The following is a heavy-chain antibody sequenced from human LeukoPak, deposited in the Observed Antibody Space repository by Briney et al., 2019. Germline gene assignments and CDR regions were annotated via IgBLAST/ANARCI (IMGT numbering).Heavy chain of an antibody. CDR3: TTGLRGPNNY. CDR2: IKRKSDNETV. CDR1: GFIFSNAW. J-gene: IGHJ4*02. Sequence: GGSLRLSCAASGFIFSNAWMNWVRQAPGKGLEWVGRIKRKSDNETVDCAAPVKGRFSITRDDSKNMLYLQMNSLKTEDTAVYYCTTGLRGPNNYWGQGALVTVSS. V-gene: IGHV3-15*01. D-gene: IGHD2-21*01.